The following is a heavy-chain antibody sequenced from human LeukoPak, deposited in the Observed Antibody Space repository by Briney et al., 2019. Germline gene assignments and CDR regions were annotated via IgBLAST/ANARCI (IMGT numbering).Heavy chain of an antibody. D-gene: IGHD4-17*01. J-gene: IGHJ6*02. CDR2: IYYSGST. CDR3: ARGPDYGDYARPDYYYYGMDV. V-gene: IGHV4-39*07. Sequence: SETLSLTCTVSGGSISSSGYYWGWIRQPPGKGMEWIGSIYYSGSTYYNPSLKSRVTISVDTSKNQFSLKLNSVTAADTAVYYCARGPDYGDYARPDYYYYGMDVWGQGTTVTVSS. CDR1: GGSISSSGYY.